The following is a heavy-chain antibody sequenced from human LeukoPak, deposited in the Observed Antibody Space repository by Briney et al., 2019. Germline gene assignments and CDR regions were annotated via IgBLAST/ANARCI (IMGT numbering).Heavy chain of an antibody. D-gene: IGHD3-9*01. CDR1: GGSISSSSYY. V-gene: IGHV4-39*07. Sequence: PSDTLSLTCTVSGGSISSSSYYWGWIRQPPGKGLEWIRSIYYSGSTYYNPSLKSRVTISVDTSKNQFSLKLSSVTAADTAVYYCARVSAYYDILTGYSNVYYFDYWGQGTLVTVSS. CDR2: IYYSGST. J-gene: IGHJ4*02. CDR3: ARVSAYYDILTGYSNVYYFDY.